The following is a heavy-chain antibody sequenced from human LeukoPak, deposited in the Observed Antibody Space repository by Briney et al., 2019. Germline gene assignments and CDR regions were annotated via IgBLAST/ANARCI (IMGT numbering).Heavy chain of an antibody. V-gene: IGHV3-21*01. CDR2: ISSSSYI. CDR3: AREAIQLWLSYYYYMDV. J-gene: IGHJ6*03. Sequence: GGSLRLSCAASGFTFSSYSMNWVRQAPGKGLEWVSSISSSSYIYYADSVKGRFTISRDNAKNSLYLQMNSLRAEDTAVYYCAREAIQLWLSYYYYMDVWGKGTTVTVSS. CDR1: GFTFSSYS. D-gene: IGHD5-18*01.